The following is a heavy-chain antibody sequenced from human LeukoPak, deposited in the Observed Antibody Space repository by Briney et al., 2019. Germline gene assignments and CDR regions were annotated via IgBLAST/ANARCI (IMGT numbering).Heavy chain of an antibody. D-gene: IGHD6-19*01. CDR1: GFTFSSYA. Sequence: GGSLRLSCAASGFTFSSYAMSWVRQAPGKGLEWVSAISGSGGCTYYADSVKGRFTISRDNSKNTLYLQMNSLRAEDTAVYYCAKRRYSSGWYFDYWGQGTLVTVSS. V-gene: IGHV3-23*01. J-gene: IGHJ4*02. CDR3: AKRRYSSGWYFDY. CDR2: ISGSGGCT.